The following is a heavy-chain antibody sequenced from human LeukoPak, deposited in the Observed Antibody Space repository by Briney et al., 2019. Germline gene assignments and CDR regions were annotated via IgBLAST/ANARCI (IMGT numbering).Heavy chain of an antibody. Sequence: GGSLRLSCAASGFTVSSNYMSWVRQAPGKGLEWVSVIYSGGSTDYTDSVKGRFTISRDNSKNTLYLQMNSLRAEDTAVYYCARGGGSGSYYKFDYWGQGTLVTVSS. J-gene: IGHJ4*02. CDR2: IYSGGST. D-gene: IGHD3-10*01. V-gene: IGHV3-66*02. CDR1: GFTVSSNY. CDR3: ARGGGSGSYYKFDY.